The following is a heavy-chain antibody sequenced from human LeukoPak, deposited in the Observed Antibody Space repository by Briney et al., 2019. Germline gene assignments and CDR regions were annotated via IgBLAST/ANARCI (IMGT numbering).Heavy chain of an antibody. J-gene: IGHJ5*02. CDR1: GGSISSYY. CDR3: ASSLWFGEYYWFDP. D-gene: IGHD3-10*01. CDR2: IYYSGST. Sequence: SETLSLTCTVSGGSISSYYWSWIRQPPGKGLEWIGYIYYSGSTNYNPSLKSRVTISVDTSKNQFSLKLSSVTAADTAVYYCASSLWFGEYYWFDPWGQGTLVTVSS. V-gene: IGHV4-59*01.